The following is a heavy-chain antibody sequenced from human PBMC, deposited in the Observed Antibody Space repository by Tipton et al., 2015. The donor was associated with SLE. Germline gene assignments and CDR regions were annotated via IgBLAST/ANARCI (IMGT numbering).Heavy chain of an antibody. D-gene: IGHD6-19*01. CDR2: LYRDGRT. V-gene: IGHV3-53*05. CDR3: ATVTSDSSGWYHSDY. Sequence: SLRLSCAASGFTFRDYSMNWVRQAPGKGLEWVSLLYRDGRTDYADSVKGRFTVSSDNSKNTLYLQMNSLRPEDTAVYYCATVTSDSSGWYHSDYWGQGILVTVSS. J-gene: IGHJ4*02. CDR1: GFTFRDYS.